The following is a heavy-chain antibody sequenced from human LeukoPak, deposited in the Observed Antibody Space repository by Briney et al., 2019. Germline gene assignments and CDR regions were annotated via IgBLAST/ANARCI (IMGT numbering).Heavy chain of an antibody. CDR2: IYYSGST. CDR1: GGSIRSGDYC. CDR3: AREQEGVTRDDAFDI. Sequence: PSETLSLTCTVSGGSIRSGDYCWSWIRQPPGKGLEWIGYIYYSGSTYYNPSLKSRVTISVDTSKNQFSLKLSSVTAADTAVYYCAREQEGVTRDDAFDIWGQGTMVTVPS. J-gene: IGHJ3*02. D-gene: IGHD4-17*01. V-gene: IGHV4-30-4*01.